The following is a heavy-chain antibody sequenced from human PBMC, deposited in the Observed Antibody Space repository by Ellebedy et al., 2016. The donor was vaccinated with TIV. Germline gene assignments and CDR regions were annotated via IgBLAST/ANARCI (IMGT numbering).Heavy chain of an antibody. CDR1: GGSISSYY. J-gene: IGHJ2*01. Sequence: SETLSLTXTVSGGSISSYYWSWIRQPPGKGLEWIGYIYYSGSTNYNPSLKSRVTISVDTSKNQFSLKLSSVTAADTAVYYCARAPNSGSYYDWYFDLWGRGTLVTVSS. D-gene: IGHD1-26*01. CDR2: IYYSGST. V-gene: IGHV4-59*01. CDR3: ARAPNSGSYYDWYFDL.